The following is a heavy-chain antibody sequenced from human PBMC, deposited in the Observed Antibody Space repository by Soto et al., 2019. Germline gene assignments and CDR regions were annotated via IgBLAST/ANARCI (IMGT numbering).Heavy chain of an antibody. CDR3: ARAGYDYIWGSYRPHYYFYYYMDV. V-gene: IGHV3-11*01. D-gene: IGHD3-16*02. Sequence: QVQLVESGGGLVKPGGSLRLSCAASGFTFSDYYMSWIRQAPGKGLEWVSYISSSGSTIYYADSVKGRFTISRDNAKNSLYLQMNSQRAEDTAVYYFARAGYDYIWGSYRPHYYFYYYMDVWGKGTTVTVSS. CDR2: ISSSGSTI. J-gene: IGHJ6*03. CDR1: GFTFSDYY.